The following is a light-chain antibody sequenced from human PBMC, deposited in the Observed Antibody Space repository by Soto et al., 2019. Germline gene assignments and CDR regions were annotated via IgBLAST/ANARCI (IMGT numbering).Light chain of an antibody. V-gene: IGKV1-5*03. Sequence: EIQSTPSPSTLSASVGSRVTITFRSSQSISSWLAWYQQKPGTAPKLLIYKASTLESGVPSRFSGSGSGTEFTLAISSLQTDDFATYSCKQYVSAFRSFGEGIKVDTK. CDR3: KQYVSAFRS. CDR1: QSISSW. CDR2: KAS. J-gene: IGKJ1*01.